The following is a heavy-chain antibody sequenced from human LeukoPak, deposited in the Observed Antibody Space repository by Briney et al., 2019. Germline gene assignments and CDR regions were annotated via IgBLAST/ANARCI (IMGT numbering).Heavy chain of an antibody. J-gene: IGHJ4*02. CDR2: INSDGSST. D-gene: IGHD3-10*01. CDR3: ARGHEFLRFLDY. Sequence: GGSLRLSCAASGFTFSSYWMHWVRQAPGKGLVWVSRINSDGSSTSYADSVKGRFTISRDNAKNTLYLQMNSLRAEDTAVYYCARGHEFLRFLDYWGQGTLVTVSS. CDR1: GFTFSSYW. V-gene: IGHV3-74*01.